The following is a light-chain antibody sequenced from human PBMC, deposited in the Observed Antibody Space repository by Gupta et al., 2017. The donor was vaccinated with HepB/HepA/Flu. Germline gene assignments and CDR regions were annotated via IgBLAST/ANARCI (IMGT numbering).Light chain of an antibody. Sequence: DIQMTQSPSSLSASLGDRVTITCRASQSISKFLNWYQQKPGEAPKLLISLASSLQNGAPSRFSGSGSGTDFTLTISNLQPEDFATYHCQQSYSTPETFGQGTKVEIK. CDR1: QSISKF. CDR3: QQSYSTPET. CDR2: LAS. J-gene: IGKJ2*01. V-gene: IGKV1-39*01.